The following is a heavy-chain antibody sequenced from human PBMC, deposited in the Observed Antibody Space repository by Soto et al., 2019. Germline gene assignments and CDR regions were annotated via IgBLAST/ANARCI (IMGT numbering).Heavy chain of an antibody. CDR1: GGSISSGDYY. D-gene: IGHD3-16*01. V-gene: IGHV4-30-4*01. CDR2: MYYSGRS. J-gene: IGHJ5*02. Sequence: QLQESGPGLVKASQTLSLTCTVSGGSISSGDYYWTWIRQPPGKGLEWIGYMYYSGRSYYNPSLKSRVTISGDTSKHQFSLKLNSVTAADTAVYYCAREVTMFGGPPARGWFDPWGQGTLVTVSS. CDR3: AREVTMFGGPPARGWFDP.